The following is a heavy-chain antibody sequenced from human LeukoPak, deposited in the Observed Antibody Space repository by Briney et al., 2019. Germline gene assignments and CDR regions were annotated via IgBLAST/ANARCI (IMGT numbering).Heavy chain of an antibody. CDR1: GDSISSGDYY. Sequence: PSETLSLTCTVSGDSISSGDYYWSCIRQPPGKGLEWIGYIYYSGNTYYNPSLQSRVTISVDTSKNQFSLNLSSVTAADTAVFYCARGHDYFDFWGQGTLVTVSS. CDR3: ARGHDYFDF. CDR2: IYYSGNT. V-gene: IGHV4-30-4*08. J-gene: IGHJ4*02.